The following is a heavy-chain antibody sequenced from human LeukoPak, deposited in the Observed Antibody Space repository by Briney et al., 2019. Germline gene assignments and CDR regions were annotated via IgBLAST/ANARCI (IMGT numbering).Heavy chain of an antibody. V-gene: IGHV3-21*01. D-gene: IGHD3-10*01. J-gene: IGHJ3*02. CDR2: ISGSTIYI. CDR3: ARAPSQNVGSIDI. CDR1: GFTFSTYN. Sequence: GGSLRLSCAASGFTFSTYNMNWVRQAPGKGLEWVSSISGSTIYIYYADSMKGRFTISRDNAKNSLYLQMNSLRAEDTTVYYCARAPSQNVGSIDIWGQGTMVIVSS.